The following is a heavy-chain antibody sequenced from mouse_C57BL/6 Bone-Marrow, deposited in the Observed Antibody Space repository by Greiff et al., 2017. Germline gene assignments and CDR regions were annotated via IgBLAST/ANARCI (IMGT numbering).Heavy chain of an antibody. CDR2: IDPETGGT. Sequence: VKLQESGAELVRPGASVTLSCKASGYTFTDYEMHWVKQTPVHGLEWIGAIDPETGGTAYNQKFKGKAILTADKSSSTAYMELRGLTSEDSAVYYFTDDGYDYWGQGTTLTVSS. CDR3: TDDGYDY. D-gene: IGHD2-3*01. V-gene: IGHV1-15*01. CDR1: GYTFTDYE. J-gene: IGHJ2*01.